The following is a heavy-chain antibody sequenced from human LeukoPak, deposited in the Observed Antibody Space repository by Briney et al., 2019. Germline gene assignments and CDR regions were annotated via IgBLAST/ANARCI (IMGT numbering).Heavy chain of an antibody. J-gene: IGHJ6*03. CDR2: ILPIFGTA. CDR3: ARDNVGCSGGSCYSSYYYYYYMDV. CDR1: GGTFSSYA. V-gene: IGHV1-69*05. Sequence: SVKVSCKDSGGTFSSYAISWVRQAPGQGLEWMGGILPIFGTANYAQKFQGRVTITTDESTSRAYMELSSLRSEDTAVYYCARDNVGCSGGSCYSSYYYYYYMDVWGKGTTVTVSS. D-gene: IGHD2-15*01.